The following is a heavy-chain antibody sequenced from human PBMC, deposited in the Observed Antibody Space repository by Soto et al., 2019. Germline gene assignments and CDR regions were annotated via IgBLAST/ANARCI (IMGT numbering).Heavy chain of an antibody. Sequence: QVQLVESGGGVVQPGRSLRLSCAASGFTFSEYDMHWVRQAPGKGLEWVAVISYDGGNKYYADSVKGRFTSSRDNSKNTLSLQMNSLRAEDTAVYYCAGSYGDSVYWGQGTLVTVSS. V-gene: IGHV3-30-3*01. CDR2: ISYDGGNK. CDR1: GFTFSEYD. J-gene: IGHJ4*02. CDR3: AGSYGDSVY. D-gene: IGHD4-17*01.